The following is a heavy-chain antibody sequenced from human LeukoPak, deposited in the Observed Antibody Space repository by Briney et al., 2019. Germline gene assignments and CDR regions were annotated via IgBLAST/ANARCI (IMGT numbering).Heavy chain of an antibody. CDR2: INHSGST. Sequence: SETLSLTCAVYGGSFSGYYWSWIRQPPGKGLEWIGEINHSGSTNYNPSLKSRVTISVDTSKNQFSLKLSSVTAADTAVYYCARGRDSSGSSYDAFISGAKGQWSPSLQ. J-gene: IGHJ3*02. V-gene: IGHV4-34*01. CDR1: GGSFSGYY. D-gene: IGHD3-22*01. CDR3: ARGRDSSGSSYDAFIS.